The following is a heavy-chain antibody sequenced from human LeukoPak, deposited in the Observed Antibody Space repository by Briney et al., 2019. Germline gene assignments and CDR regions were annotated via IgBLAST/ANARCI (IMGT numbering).Heavy chain of an antibody. Sequence: ASVKLSCKASGYTFTSYGISWVRQAPGQGLEWMGWISAYNGNTNYAQKLQGRVTMTTDTSTSTAYMELRSLRSDDTAVYYCARKYGAWYSSGWYSDYWGQGTLVTVSS. CDR1: GYTFTSYG. J-gene: IGHJ4*02. V-gene: IGHV1-18*01. D-gene: IGHD6-19*01. CDR3: ARKYGAWYSSGWYSDY. CDR2: ISAYNGNT.